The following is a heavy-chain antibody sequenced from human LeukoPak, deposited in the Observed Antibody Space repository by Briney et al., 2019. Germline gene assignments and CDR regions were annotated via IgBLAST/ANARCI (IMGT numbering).Heavy chain of an antibody. J-gene: IGHJ6*03. CDR1: GYTFTSYG. Sequence: ASVKVSCKASGYTFTSYGISWVRQAPGQGLEWMGWISAYNGNTNYAQKLQGRVTMTTNTSTSTAYMELRSLRSEDTAVYYCARVARVPAAYYYYYMDVWGKGTTVTVSS. D-gene: IGHD2-2*01. CDR3: ARVARVPAAYYYYYMDV. V-gene: IGHV1-18*01. CDR2: ISAYNGNT.